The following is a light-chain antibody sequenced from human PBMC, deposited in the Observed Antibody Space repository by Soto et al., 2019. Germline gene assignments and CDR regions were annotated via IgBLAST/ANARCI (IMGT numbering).Light chain of an antibody. J-gene: IGKJ5*01. CDR1: QSVRNSY. CDR2: GAS. CDR3: QQYGNSPQIT. Sequence: EIVLTQSPGTLSLSPGERATLSCRASQSVRNSYLAWYQQKPGQAPRLLMSGASSRSTGIPDRFSGNGSGTDFTLTISRPEPEDFAVYYCQQYGNSPQITFGQGTRLEIK. V-gene: IGKV3-20*01.